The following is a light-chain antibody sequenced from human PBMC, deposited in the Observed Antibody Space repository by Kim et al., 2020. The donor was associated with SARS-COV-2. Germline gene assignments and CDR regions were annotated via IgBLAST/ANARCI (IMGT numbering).Light chain of an antibody. J-gene: IGKJ2*01. V-gene: IGKV1-33*01. CDR1: QDISNY. CDR2: DAS. CDR3: QQYDNLPRT. Sequence: DIKMTQSPSSLSASVGDRVTITCQASQDISNYLNWYQQKPGKAPKLLIYDASNLETGVPSRFSGSGSGTDFTFTISSLQPEDIATYYCQQYDNLPRTFGQGTKLEI.